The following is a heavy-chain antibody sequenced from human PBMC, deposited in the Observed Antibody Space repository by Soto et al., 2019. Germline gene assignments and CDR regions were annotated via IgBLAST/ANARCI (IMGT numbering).Heavy chain of an antibody. CDR2: INHSGST. Sequence: QVQLQQWGAGLLKPSETLSLTCAVYGGSFSGYYWSWIRQPPGKGLEWIGEINHSGSTNYNPSLKSRVTISVDTSKNQFSLKLSSVTAADTAVYYCASPENVTGCNSTSCTRSFDYWGQGTLVTVSS. CDR1: GGSFSGYY. D-gene: IGHD2-2*01. J-gene: IGHJ4*02. CDR3: ASPENVTGCNSTSCTRSFDY. V-gene: IGHV4-34*01.